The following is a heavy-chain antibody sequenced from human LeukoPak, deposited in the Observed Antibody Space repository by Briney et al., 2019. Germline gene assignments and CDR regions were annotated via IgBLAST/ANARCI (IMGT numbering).Heavy chain of an antibody. CDR3: ARVRVGAGILTSRELGYFDY. J-gene: IGHJ4*02. D-gene: IGHD3-9*01. CDR1: GGSISCGSYY. Sequence: PSETLSLTCTVSGGSISCGSYYWSWIRQPAGKGLEWVGRIYTSGSTNYNPSLKSRVTISVDTSKNQFSLKLSSVSAADTAVYYCARVRVGAGILTSRELGYFDYWGQGTLVTVSS. CDR2: IYTSGST. V-gene: IGHV4-61*02.